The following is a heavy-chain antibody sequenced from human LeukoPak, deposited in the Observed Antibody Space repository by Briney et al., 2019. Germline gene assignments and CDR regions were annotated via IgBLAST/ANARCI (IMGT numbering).Heavy chain of an antibody. J-gene: IGHJ3*02. CDR1: GFTFSTYA. V-gene: IGHV3-23*01. CDR2: ICGGGGST. CDR3: AKRENYYNSSGYHYVGAFDI. D-gene: IGHD3-22*01. Sequence: GGSLRLSCAASGFTFSTYAMSWVRQAPGKGLERVSAICGGGGSTYYADSVRGRFTISRDNSKNTVYLQMNSLRDEDTAVYYCAKRENYYNSSGYHYVGAFDIWGQGTMVTVSS.